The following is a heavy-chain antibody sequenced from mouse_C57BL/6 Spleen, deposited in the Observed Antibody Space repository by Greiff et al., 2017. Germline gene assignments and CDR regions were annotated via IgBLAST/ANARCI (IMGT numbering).Heavy chain of an antibody. CDR3: ARLKDYYGSSRDYFDY. Sequence: VKLQQPGAELVRPGSSVKLSCKASGYTFTSYWMHWVKQRPIQGLEWIGNIDPSDSETHYNQKFKDKATLTVDKSSSTAYMQLSSLTSEDSAVXYCARLKDYYGSSRDYFDYWGQGTTLTVSS. CDR1: GYTFTSYW. D-gene: IGHD1-1*01. V-gene: IGHV1-52*01. CDR2: IDPSDSET. J-gene: IGHJ2*01.